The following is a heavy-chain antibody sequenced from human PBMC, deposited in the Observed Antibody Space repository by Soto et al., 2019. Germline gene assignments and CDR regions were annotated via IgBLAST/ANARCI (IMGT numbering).Heavy chain of an antibody. J-gene: IGHJ4*02. V-gene: IGHV1-3*01. CDR1: GYTFTSYV. CDR3: ARDIRYSSSWYGAMGY. D-gene: IGHD6-13*01. Sequence: QVQLVQSGAEVKKPGASVKVSCKASGYTFTSYVMHRVRQAPGQRLEWMGWINAGNGNTKYSQKFQGRVTITRDTSASTAYMELSSLRSEDTAVYYCARDIRYSSSWYGAMGYWGQGTLVTVSS. CDR2: INAGNGNT.